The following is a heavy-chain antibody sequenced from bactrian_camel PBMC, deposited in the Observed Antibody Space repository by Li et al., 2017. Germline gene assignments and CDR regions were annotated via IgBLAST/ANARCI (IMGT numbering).Heavy chain of an antibody. CDR1: GDTLNANC. CDR2: TYVGGGAS. V-gene: IGHV3S54*01. D-gene: IGHD1*01. J-gene: IGHJ4*01. CDR3: AAVTPEYYGLGQALTSLPY. Sequence: HVQLVESGGGSVRPGGSLTLSCTASGDTLNANCLGWFRQAPGKQREGVATTYVGGGASYYADSVKGRFTISRDNRKNTVYLQMNSLKPQDTAVYYCAAVTPEYYGLGQALTSLPYWGQGTQVTVS.